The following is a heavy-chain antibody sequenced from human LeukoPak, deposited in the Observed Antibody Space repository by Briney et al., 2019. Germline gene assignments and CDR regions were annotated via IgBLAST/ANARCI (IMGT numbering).Heavy chain of an antibody. Sequence: SETLSLTCTVSGGSVSSASNYWSWIRQPPGKGLEWIGYMYYSGSTSYNPSLKSRVTISADTSKNQFSLKLSSVTAADTAVYYCARHELYYDSSGYYPGAFDIWGQGTMVTVSS. CDR2: MYYSGST. V-gene: IGHV4-61*01. CDR3: ARHELYYDSSGYYPGAFDI. D-gene: IGHD3-22*01. J-gene: IGHJ3*02. CDR1: GGSVSSASNY.